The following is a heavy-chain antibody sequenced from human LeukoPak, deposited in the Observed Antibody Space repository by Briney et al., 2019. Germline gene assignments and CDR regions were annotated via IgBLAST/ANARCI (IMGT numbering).Heavy chain of an antibody. CDR3: TKATRWLALDY. V-gene: IGHV4-59*11. D-gene: IGHD6-19*01. CDR2: IYNSGTT. J-gene: IGHJ4*02. CDR1: GGSISSHF. Sequence: PSETLSLTCTVSGGSISSHFWSWIRQPPGKGLEWIGNIYNSGTTNYNPAVKSGVTITVDTSKNQLSLQLTSVTAADTAVYYCTKATRWLALDYWGRGTLVTVSA.